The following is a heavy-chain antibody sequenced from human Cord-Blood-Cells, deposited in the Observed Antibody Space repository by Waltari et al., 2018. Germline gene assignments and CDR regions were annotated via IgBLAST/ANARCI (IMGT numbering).Heavy chain of an antibody. V-gene: IGHV3-7*01. D-gene: IGHD2-15*01. CDR3: ARDRAGGPTDAFDI. Sequence: EVQLVESGGGSVQPGGYMRLSCAASGFTFSSYWMSWVRQAPGKGLEWVANIQQDGREKYYVDSVKGRFTISRDNAKNSLYLQMNSLRAEETAVYYCARDRAGGPTDAFDIWGQGTMVTVSS. J-gene: IGHJ3*02. CDR2: IQQDGREK. CDR1: GFTFSSYW.